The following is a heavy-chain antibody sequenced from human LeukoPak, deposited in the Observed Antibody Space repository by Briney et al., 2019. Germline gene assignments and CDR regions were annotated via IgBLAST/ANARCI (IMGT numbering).Heavy chain of an antibody. CDR1: GGSISSYY. J-gene: IGHJ5*02. V-gene: IGHV4-34*01. D-gene: IGHD1-26*01. CDR3: ARNSGSYGNNWFDP. CDR2: INHSGST. Sequence: SETLSLTCTVSGGSISSYYWSWIRQPPGKGLEWIGEINHSGSTNYNPSLKSRVTISVDTSKNQFSLKLSSVTAADTAVYYCARNSGSYGNNWFDPWGQGTLVTVSS.